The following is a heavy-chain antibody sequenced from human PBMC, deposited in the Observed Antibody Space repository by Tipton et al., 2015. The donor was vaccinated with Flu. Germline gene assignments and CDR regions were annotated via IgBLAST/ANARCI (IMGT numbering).Heavy chain of an antibody. V-gene: IGHV6-1*01. J-gene: IGHJ4*02. CDR2: TFYRSKWSN. Sequence: GLVKPSQTLSLTCAISGDSVSSYDAAWNWIRQSPSRGLEWLGRTFYRSKWSNDYAASVKSRITIHSDTSKNQFSLQLNSVTPEDTAVYYCARENTMVRGVINPLDSWGQGTLVTVSS. CDR3: ARENTMVRGVINPLDS. D-gene: IGHD3-10*01. CDR1: GDSVSSYDAA.